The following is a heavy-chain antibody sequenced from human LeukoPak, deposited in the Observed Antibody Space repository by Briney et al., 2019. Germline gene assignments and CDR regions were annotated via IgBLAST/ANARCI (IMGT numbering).Heavy chain of an antibody. V-gene: IGHV3-9*01. CDR1: GFTFDDYA. CDR3: ARKYSSSWYKGNWFDP. CDR2: ISWNSGSL. D-gene: IGHD6-13*01. J-gene: IGHJ5*02. Sequence: GGSLRLSCAGSGFTFDDYAMHWVRQGPGKGLEWVSGISWNSGSLAYADSVKGRFTISRDNAKNSLYLQMNSLRAEDTAVYYCARKYSSSWYKGNWFDPWGQGTLVTVSS.